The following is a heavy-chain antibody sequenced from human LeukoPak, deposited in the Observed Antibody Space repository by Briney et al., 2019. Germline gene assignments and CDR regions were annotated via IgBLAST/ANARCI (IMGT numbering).Heavy chain of an antibody. D-gene: IGHD5-12*01. CDR1: GGSISSGGYY. J-gene: IGHJ3*02. CDR3: ARDHATITAFDI. V-gene: IGHV4-31*03. CDR2: TYYSGST. Sequence: PSETLSLTCTVSGGSISSGGYYWSWIRQHPGKGLEWIGYTYYSGSTYYNPSLKSRVTISVDTSKNQFSLKLSSVTAADTAVYYCARDHATITAFDIWGQGTMVTVSS.